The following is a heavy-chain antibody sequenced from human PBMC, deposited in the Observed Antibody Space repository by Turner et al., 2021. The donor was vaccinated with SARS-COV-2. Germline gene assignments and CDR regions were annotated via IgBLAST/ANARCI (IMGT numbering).Heavy chain of an antibody. CDR3: ASLYQCRAAAVISWFDP. J-gene: IGHJ5*02. Sequence: QVQLVQSGAEVRKPGSSVEVSWKASGGPFSSYAISWVRQAPGQGLEWMGRIIPILGRANYAQKFQGRVTITADKSTITADMELSSLRSEDTAVYYCASLYQCRAAAVISWFDPWGQGTLVTVSS. D-gene: IGHD6-13*01. CDR1: GGPFSSYA. CDR2: IIPILGRA. V-gene: IGHV1-69*04.